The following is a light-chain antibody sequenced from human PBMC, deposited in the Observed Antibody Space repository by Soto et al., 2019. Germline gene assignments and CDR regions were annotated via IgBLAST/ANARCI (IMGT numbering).Light chain of an antibody. V-gene: IGLV2-14*01. J-gene: IGLJ3*02. CDR3: SSNTTIHTIEV. Sequence: QSALTQPASVSGSPGQSITISCTGTSSDVGGYNYVSWYQQHPGKAPKLMIYEVSNRPSGVSNRFSGSKSGNTASLTISGLQAEDDADYYCSSNTTIHTIEVFGGGTKLTVL. CDR1: SSDVGGYNY. CDR2: EVS.